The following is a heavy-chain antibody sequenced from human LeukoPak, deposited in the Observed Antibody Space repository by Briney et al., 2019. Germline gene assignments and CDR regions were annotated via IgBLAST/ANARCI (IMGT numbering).Heavy chain of an antibody. D-gene: IGHD3-22*01. Sequence: SVKVSCKASGGTFSSYAISWVRQAPGQGLEWMGGIIPLFGTANYAQKFQGRVTITADESTSTAYLELSRLRFEDTAVYYCAREWNYESNGYFYYYWGQGTLVTVSS. CDR3: AREWNYESNGYFYYY. J-gene: IGHJ4*02. V-gene: IGHV1-69*13. CDR1: GGTFSSYA. CDR2: IIPLFGTA.